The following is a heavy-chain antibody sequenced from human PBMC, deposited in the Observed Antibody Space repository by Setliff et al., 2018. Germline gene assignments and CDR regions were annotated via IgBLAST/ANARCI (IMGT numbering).Heavy chain of an antibody. D-gene: IGHD6-13*01. Sequence: ASVKVSCKVSGYTLTELSMHWVRQAPGKGLEWMGGFDPEDGETIYAQKFQGRVTMTEDTSTDTAYMEPRSLRSDDTAVYYCARGAAAGYYFDYWGQGTLVTVSS. J-gene: IGHJ4*02. V-gene: IGHV1-24*01. CDR1: GYTLTELS. CDR3: ARGAAAGYYFDY. CDR2: FDPEDGET.